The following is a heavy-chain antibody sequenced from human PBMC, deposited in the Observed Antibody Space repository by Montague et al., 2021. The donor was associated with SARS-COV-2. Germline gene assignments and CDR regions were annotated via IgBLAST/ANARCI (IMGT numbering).Heavy chain of an antibody. J-gene: IGHJ6*02. V-gene: IGHV4-61*08. D-gene: IGHD3-3*01. CDR2: IYYSGXT. Sequence: SETLSLTCTVSGGSISSGGYYWSWIRQHPGKGLEWIGYIYYSGXTXYXXXXKXRVTISVDTSKNQFSLKLSSVTAADTAVYYCARDPWRITIFGVVTRYGMDVWGQGTTVTVSS. CDR3: ARDPWRITIFGVVTRYGMDV. CDR1: GGSISSGGYY.